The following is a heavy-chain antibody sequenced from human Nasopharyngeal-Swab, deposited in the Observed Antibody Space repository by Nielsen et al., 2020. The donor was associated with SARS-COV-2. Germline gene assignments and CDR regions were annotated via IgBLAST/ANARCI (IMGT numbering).Heavy chain of an antibody. CDR3: ARRTRYGITGTRGGFPV. J-gene: IGHJ6*04. D-gene: IGHD1-7*01. V-gene: IGHV4-34*01. Sequence: WLRSYTGMGLVWIGEINHSGSTNYNPSLKSRVTISVDTSKNQFSLKLSSVTAADTAVYYCARRTRYGITGTRGGFPVWGKGTTVTVSS. CDR2: INHSGST.